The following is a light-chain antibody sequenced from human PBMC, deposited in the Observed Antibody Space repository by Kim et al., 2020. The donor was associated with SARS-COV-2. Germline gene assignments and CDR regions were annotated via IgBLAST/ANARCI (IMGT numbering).Light chain of an antibody. J-gene: IGLJ1*01. Sequence: GQSVSISCTGTSSDVDGYNFVTWYQQHPGKAPRLIISEVSKRPSGVPDRFSGSKSGNTASLTISGLQAEDEASYYCCSHAGTYSYVFGTGTKVTVL. CDR1: SSDVDGYNF. CDR2: EVS. CDR3: CSHAGTYSYV. V-gene: IGLV2-11*01.